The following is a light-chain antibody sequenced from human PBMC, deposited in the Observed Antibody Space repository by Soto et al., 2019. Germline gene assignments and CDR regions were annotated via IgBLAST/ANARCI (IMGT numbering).Light chain of an antibody. CDR2: AAS. J-gene: IGKJ1*01. CDR1: QSVSSAY. Sequence: EIVLTQSPGTLSLSPGERATLSCRASQSVSSAYLAWYQHKPGQPPTLLIYAASSRGTGIPDRFSGRGSGKDFTLTISRQEPEDCAVYYCQQYGRSSTWTFGQGTKVEIK. V-gene: IGKV3-20*01. CDR3: QQYGRSSTWT.